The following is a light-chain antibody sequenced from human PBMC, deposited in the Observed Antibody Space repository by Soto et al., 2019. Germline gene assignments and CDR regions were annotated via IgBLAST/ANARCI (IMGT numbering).Light chain of an antibody. V-gene: IGKV3-11*01. J-gene: IGKJ2*01. CDR1: QSVSSY. CDR2: DAS. Sequence: IVLTQSPATLSLSPGDTATLSCRASQSVSSYLAWYQQKPGQAPRLLIYDASNRATGIPARFSGSGSGTDFTLTIGSLEPEDFAVYYCQQRSNWPRTFGQGNKVEIK. CDR3: QQRSNWPRT.